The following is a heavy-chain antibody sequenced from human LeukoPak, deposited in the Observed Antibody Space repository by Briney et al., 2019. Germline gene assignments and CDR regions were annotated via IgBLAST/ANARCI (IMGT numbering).Heavy chain of an antibody. Sequence: GASVKVSCKASGYTFTSYGISWVRQAPGQGLEWMGWISAYNGNTNYAQKLQGRVTMTTDTSTSTAYMELRSLRSDDTAVYYCASRSRVDYYDSSGYLDAFDIWGQGTMVTVSS. J-gene: IGHJ3*02. D-gene: IGHD3-22*01. V-gene: IGHV1-18*01. CDR2: ISAYNGNT. CDR1: GYTFTSYG. CDR3: ASRSRVDYYDSSGYLDAFDI.